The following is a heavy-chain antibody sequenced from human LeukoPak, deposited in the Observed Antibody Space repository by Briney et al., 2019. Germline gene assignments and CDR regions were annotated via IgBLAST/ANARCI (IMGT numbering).Heavy chain of an antibody. Sequence: SETLSLTCAVSGGSISSGGYSWSWIRQPPGKGLEWIGYIYHSGSTYYNPSLKSRVTISVDRSKNQFSLKLSSVTAADTAVYYCARHADSYGEAHFDYWGQGTLVTVSS. J-gene: IGHJ4*02. V-gene: IGHV4-30-2*01. CDR1: GGSISSGGYS. CDR3: ARHADSYGEAHFDY. D-gene: IGHD5-18*01. CDR2: IYHSGST.